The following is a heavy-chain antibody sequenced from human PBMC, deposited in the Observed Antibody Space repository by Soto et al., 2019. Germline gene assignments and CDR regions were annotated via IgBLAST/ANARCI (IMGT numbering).Heavy chain of an antibody. D-gene: IGHD6-13*01. Sequence: PSETLSLTCTFSCGSIISYYWSWIRQPPGKGLEWIGYIYYTGSTNYNPSLKSRVTISVDTSKNQFSLKLSSVTAADTAVYYCARSRGMAAAGPHYFDYWGQGTLVTVSS. CDR2: IYYTGST. J-gene: IGHJ4*02. CDR3: ARSRGMAAAGPHYFDY. CDR1: CGSIISYY. V-gene: IGHV4-59*01.